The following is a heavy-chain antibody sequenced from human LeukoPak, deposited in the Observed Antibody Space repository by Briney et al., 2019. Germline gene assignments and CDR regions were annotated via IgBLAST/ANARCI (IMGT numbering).Heavy chain of an antibody. CDR1: GGTFSSYA. J-gene: IGHJ4*02. D-gene: IGHD3-22*01. CDR3: ARTWGYYYDSSGYYGY. CDR2: IIPIFGTA. Sequence: SVKVSCQASGGTFSSYAISWVRQAPGQGLEWMGRIIPIFGTANYAQKFQGRVTITTDESTSTAYMELSSLRSEDTAVYYCARTWGYYYDSSGYYGYWGQGTLVTVSS. V-gene: IGHV1-69*05.